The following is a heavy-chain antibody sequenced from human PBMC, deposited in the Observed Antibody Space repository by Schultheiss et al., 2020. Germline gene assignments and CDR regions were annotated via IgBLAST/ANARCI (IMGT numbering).Heavy chain of an antibody. CDR2: ISPSGDTM. J-gene: IGHJ4*02. Sequence: LSLTCTVSGGSISSSNWWSWIRQTPGEGLEWVSHISPSGDTMDYADAVKGRFTVFRDNPKNSLYLQMNSLRAEDTAVYYCARDPYGDYGDYFDYWGQGTLVTVSS. D-gene: IGHD4-17*01. CDR1: GGSISSSNW. CDR3: ARDPYGDYGDYFDY. V-gene: IGHV3-11*01.